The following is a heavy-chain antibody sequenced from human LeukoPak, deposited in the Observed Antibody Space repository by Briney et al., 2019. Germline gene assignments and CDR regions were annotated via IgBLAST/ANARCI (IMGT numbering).Heavy chain of an antibody. CDR2: IQSSGST. J-gene: IGHJ1*01. Sequence: SETLSLTCTVSGGSIRSYYWNWIRQPAGKGLERIGRIQSSGSTNHNPSLKSRVTMSVDTSKNQFSLKLRSVTAADTAVYYCAKDSGDGYFQHWGQGTRVTVSS. D-gene: IGHD4-17*01. V-gene: IGHV4-4*07. CDR1: GGSIRSYY. CDR3: AKDSGDGYFQH.